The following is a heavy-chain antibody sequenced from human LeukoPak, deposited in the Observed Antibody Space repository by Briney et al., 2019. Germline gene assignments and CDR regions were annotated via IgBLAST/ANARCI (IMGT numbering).Heavy chain of an antibody. Sequence: SETLSLTCTVSGGSISSYYWSWIRQPPGKGLEWIGYIYYSGSTNYNPSLKSRVTISVDTSKNQFSLKLSSVTAADTAVYNCARVEDGYCSGGSCYSGYFQHWGQGTLVTVSS. CDR1: GGSISSYY. CDR2: IYYSGST. D-gene: IGHD2-15*01. J-gene: IGHJ1*01. CDR3: ARVEDGYCSGGSCYSGYFQH. V-gene: IGHV4-59*01.